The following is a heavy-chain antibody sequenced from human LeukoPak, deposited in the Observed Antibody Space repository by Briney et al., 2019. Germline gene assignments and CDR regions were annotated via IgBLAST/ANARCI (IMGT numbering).Heavy chain of an antibody. J-gene: IGHJ4*02. V-gene: IGHV3-33*01. D-gene: IGHD3-22*01. Sequence: GGSLRLSCAASGFTFTSCGMHWVRQAPGKGLDWVALIWDDGNNKYYADSVKGRFTISRDNSKNTLYLQMNSLRAEDTAVYYCARDLGNVGYFLDYRGQGTLVTVSS. CDR2: IWDDGNNK. CDR1: GFTFTSCG. CDR3: ARDLGNVGYFLDY.